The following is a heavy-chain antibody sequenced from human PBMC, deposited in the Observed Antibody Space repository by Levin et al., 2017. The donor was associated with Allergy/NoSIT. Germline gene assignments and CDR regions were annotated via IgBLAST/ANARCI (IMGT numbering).Heavy chain of an antibody. D-gene: IGHD2-15*01. V-gene: IGHV4-31*03. J-gene: IGHJ1*01. Sequence: LRLSCTVSGGSISSGGYYWSWIRQHPGKGLEWIGYIYYSGSTYYNPSLKSRVTISVDTSKNQFSLKLSSVTAADTAVYYCARGGLFCSGGSCTKLAEYFQHWGQGTLVTVSS. CDR1: GGSISSGGYY. CDR2: IYYSGST. CDR3: ARGGLFCSGGSCTKLAEYFQH.